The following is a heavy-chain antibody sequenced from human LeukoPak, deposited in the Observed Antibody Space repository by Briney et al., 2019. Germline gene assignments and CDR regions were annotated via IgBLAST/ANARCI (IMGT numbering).Heavy chain of an antibody. J-gene: IGHJ4*02. CDR2: INHSGST. CDR1: GGSFSGYY. D-gene: IGHD5-18*01. V-gene: IGHV4-34*01. Sequence: SETLSLTCAVYGGSFSGYYWSWIRQPPGKGLEWIGEINHSGSTNYNPSLKSRVTISVDTSKNQFSLKLSSVTAADTAVYCCARVRGYSYGQYYFDYWGQGTLVTVSS. CDR3: ARVRGYSYGQYYFDY.